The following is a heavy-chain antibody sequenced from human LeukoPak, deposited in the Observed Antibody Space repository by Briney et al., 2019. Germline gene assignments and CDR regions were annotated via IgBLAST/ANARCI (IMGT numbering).Heavy chain of an antibody. CDR2: ISGTSSYI. CDR3: ARSLSHCSGGSCYSGAFDI. V-gene: IGHV3-21*01. J-gene: IGHJ3*02. D-gene: IGHD2-15*01. CDR1: GFTFSSYS. Sequence: GGSLRLSCAASGFTFSSYSMNWVRQAPGKGLEWVSFISGTSSYIYYADSVKGRFTISRDNSKNTLYLQMNSLRAEDTAVYYCARSLSHCSGGSCYSGAFDIWGQGTMVTVSS.